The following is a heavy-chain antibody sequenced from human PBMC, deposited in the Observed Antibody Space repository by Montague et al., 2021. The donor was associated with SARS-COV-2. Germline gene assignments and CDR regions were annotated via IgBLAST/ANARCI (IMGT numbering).Heavy chain of an antibody. Sequence: SETLSLTRIVSGGSISSSYYWGWILQPPGKVLELIGSIYYRGSTXYNPSLKSRVTISVDTSKNQLSLKLISVTAAGTAVYYCARLDRDITIFGVLRWYFDLWGRGTLVTVSS. CDR3: ARLDRDITIFGVLRWYFDL. CDR2: IYYRGST. J-gene: IGHJ2*01. CDR1: GGSISSSYY. V-gene: IGHV4-39*01. D-gene: IGHD3-3*01.